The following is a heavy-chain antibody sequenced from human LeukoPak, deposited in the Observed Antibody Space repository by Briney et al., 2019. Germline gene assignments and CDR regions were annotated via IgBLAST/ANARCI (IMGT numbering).Heavy chain of an antibody. CDR3: AIGPPYGGYSD. CDR1: GLTFTTYA. J-gene: IGHJ4*02. D-gene: IGHD5-12*01. V-gene: IGHV3-23*01. CDR2: ISGSGGRT. Sequence: GGSLRLSCAASGLTFTTYAMTWVRQAPGKGPEWVSSISGSGGRTYYADSLKGRFTISRDNSKNTLYLQMNSLRPEDTAVYSCAIGPPYGGYSDWGQGTLVTVSS.